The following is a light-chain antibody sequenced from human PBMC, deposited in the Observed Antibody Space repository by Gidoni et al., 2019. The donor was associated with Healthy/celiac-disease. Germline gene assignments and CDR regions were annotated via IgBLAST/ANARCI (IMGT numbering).Light chain of an antibody. V-gene: IGKV3-11*01. CDR3: QQRSNWPPGYT. CDR1: QSVSSY. J-gene: IGKJ2*01. Sequence: ELVLTQSPSTLSLSPGERATLSCRASQSVSSYLAWYQQKPGQAPRLLIYDASNRATGIPARLSGSGSGTDFTLTISSLEPEDFAVYYCQQRSNWPPGYTFGQGTKLEIK. CDR2: DAS.